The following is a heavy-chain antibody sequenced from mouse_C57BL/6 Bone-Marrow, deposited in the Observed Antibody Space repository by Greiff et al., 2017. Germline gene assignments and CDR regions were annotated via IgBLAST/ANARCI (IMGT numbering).Heavy chain of an antibody. D-gene: IGHD2-2*01. CDR1: GYTFTSYG. Sequence: QVQLKESGAELARPGASVKLSCKASGYTFTSYGISWVKQRTGQGLEWIGEIYPRSGNTSYNEKFKGKATLTADKSSSTAYRELRSLTSEDSAVYFCARGGLLWLRRGLDYWGQGTTLTVSS. CDR3: ARGGLLWLRRGLDY. J-gene: IGHJ2*01. CDR2: IYPRSGNT. V-gene: IGHV1-81*01.